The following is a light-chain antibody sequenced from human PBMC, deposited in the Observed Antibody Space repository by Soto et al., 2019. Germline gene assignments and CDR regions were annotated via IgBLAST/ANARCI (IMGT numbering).Light chain of an antibody. CDR1: QDIRTE. V-gene: IGKV1-6*01. J-gene: IGKJ1*01. CDR3: LQDYSYPRT. CDR2: ATS. Sequence: AIQMTQSPSSLSASVGDRVTNTCRASQDIRTELGWYQQKPGNAPKLLIYATSILQSGVPSRFSGIGSGTDFTLTISSLQPEDFATYYCLQDYSYPRTFGQGTKVDIK.